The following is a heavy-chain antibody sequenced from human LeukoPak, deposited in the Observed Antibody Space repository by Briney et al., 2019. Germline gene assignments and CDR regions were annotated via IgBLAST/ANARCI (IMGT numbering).Heavy chain of an antibody. CDR3: ARDRRLWNMDV. CDR1: GLTFSSYW. CDR2: INSDGSTT. Sequence: GGSLRLSCAASGLTFSSYWMHWVRQAPGKGLVWVSRINSDGSTTTCADSVKGRFTISRDNAKNTLYLQMNSLRAEDTAVYYCARDRRLWNMDVWGTGTTVTISS. D-gene: IGHD4/OR15-4a*01. V-gene: IGHV3-74*01. J-gene: IGHJ6*03.